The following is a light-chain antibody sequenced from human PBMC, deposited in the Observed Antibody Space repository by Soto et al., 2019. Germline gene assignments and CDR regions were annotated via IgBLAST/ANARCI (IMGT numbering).Light chain of an antibody. J-gene: IGLJ1*01. CDR2: YVS. V-gene: IGLV2-11*01. Sequence: QSALTQPRSVSGSPGQSVTISCTGTSSDVGGYNYVSWYQQHPGKAPKLMIYYVSKRPSGVPDRFSGSKSGNTASLTISGLQAEDEADYYCCSYAGSPYVFGTWTKVTVL. CDR1: SSDVGGYNY. CDR3: CSYAGSPYV.